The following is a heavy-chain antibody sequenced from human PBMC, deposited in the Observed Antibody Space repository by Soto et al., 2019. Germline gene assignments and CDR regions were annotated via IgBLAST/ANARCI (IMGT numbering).Heavy chain of an antibody. CDR3: ARAKRITIFGVVILAQQQYYFDY. J-gene: IGHJ4*02. D-gene: IGHD3-3*01. CDR1: GGSISSGGYY. V-gene: IGHV4-31*03. Sequence: SETLSLTCTVSGGSISSGGYYWSWIRQHPGKGLEWIGYIYYSGSTYYNPSLKSRVTISVDTSKNQFSLKLSSVAAADTAVYYYARAKRITIFGVVILAQQQYYFDYWGQGTLVTVSS. CDR2: IYYSGST.